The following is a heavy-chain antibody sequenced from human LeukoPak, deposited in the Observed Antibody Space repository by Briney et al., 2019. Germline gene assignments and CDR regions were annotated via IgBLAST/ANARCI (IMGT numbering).Heavy chain of an antibody. CDR3: AKDNGRLRPDLIHY. Sequence: GGSLRLSCAASGFTFSRYGMHCVRQAPGKGLEWVAFIRYDGSNKYYADSVKGRFTISRDNSKNTLYLQMNSLRAEDTAVYYCAKDNGRLRPDLIHYWGQGTLVTVSS. CDR1: GFTFSRYG. V-gene: IGHV3-30*02. D-gene: IGHD5/OR15-5a*01. J-gene: IGHJ4*02. CDR2: IRYDGSNK.